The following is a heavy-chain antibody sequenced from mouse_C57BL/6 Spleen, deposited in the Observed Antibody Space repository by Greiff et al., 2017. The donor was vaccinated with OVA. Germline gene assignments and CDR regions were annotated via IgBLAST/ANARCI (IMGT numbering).Heavy chain of an antibody. D-gene: IGHD1-1*01. CDR2: ISNGGGST. Sequence: EVQGVESGGGLVQPGGSLKLSCAASGFTFSDYYMYWVRQTPEKRLEWVAYISNGGGSTYYPDTVKGRFTISRDNAKNTLYLQMSRLKSEDTAMYYCASYYYGSSWYFDVWGTGTTVTVSS. CDR3: ASYYYGSSWYFDV. CDR1: GFTFSDYY. V-gene: IGHV5-12*01. J-gene: IGHJ1*03.